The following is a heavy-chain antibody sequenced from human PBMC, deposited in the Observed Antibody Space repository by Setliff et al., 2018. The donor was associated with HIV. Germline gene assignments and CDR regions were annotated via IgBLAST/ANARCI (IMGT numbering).Heavy chain of an antibody. J-gene: IGHJ5*01. V-gene: IGHV3-23*01. D-gene: IGHD3-10*01. CDR3: ARRASVGSLA. CDR2: ISDSGFST. Sequence: PGGSLRLSCVASGFSFGSHWMHWVRQAPGKGLVWVSAISDSGFSTYYADSVKGRFTISRDNSKNTLYLQMNSLRAEDTAVYYCARRASVGSLAWGQGTLVTVSS. CDR1: GFSFGSHW.